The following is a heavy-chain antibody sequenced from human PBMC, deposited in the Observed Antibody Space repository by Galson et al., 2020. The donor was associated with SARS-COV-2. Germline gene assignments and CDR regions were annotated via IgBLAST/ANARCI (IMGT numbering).Heavy chain of an antibody. J-gene: IGHJ4*02. D-gene: IGHD6-19*01. CDR1: GYSLSSGYY. Sequence: SQTLSLTCTVSGYSLSSGYYWGWIRQPPGKGLEWIGSIYHSGSTYYNPSLKSRVTISVDTSKNQFSLKLSSVTAADTAVYYCARDLGYSSGWYTGGFGFDYWGQGTLVTVSS. CDR2: IYHSGST. CDR3: ARDLGYSSGWYTGGFGFDY. V-gene: IGHV4-38-2*02.